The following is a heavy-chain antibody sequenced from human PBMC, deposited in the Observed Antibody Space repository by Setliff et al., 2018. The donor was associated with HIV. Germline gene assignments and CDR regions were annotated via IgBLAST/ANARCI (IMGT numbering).Heavy chain of an antibody. CDR3: ARVRGSYFGNHDAFDI. V-gene: IGHV1-69*13. D-gene: IGHD1-26*01. CDR1: GGSFSRNA. Sequence: SVKVSCKASGGSFSRNAISWVRQAPGHGLEWMGGIIPMFGTADYAQKFQGSVTIIADESTSTAYMELSRLRSDDTAVYYCARVRGSYFGNHDAFDIWGQGTMVTVSS. CDR2: IIPMFGTA. J-gene: IGHJ3*02.